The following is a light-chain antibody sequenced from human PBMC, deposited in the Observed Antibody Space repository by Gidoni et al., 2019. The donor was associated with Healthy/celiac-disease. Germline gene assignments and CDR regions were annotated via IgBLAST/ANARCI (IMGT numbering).Light chain of an antibody. J-gene: IGKJ2*01. CDR1: QSISSY. V-gene: IGKV1-39*01. CDR3: QQSYSTPQT. CDR2: AAS. Sequence: QIPQSPSSLSDSVGDRVTITCRASQSISSYLNWYQQKPGKAPKLLIYAASSLQSGVPSRFSGSGSGTDFTLTISSLQPEDFATYYCQQSYSTPQTFGQGTKLEIK.